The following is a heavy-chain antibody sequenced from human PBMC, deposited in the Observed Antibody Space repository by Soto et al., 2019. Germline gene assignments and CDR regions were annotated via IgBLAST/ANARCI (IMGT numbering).Heavy chain of an antibody. J-gene: IGHJ5*02. Sequence: PSETLSLTCTVSGGSISNYYWSWIRQPPGRGLEWIGHIFHSGSTNYNPALKSRVTISVDTSKSQFSLNLGSVTAADTAIYYCAKDSGYNYGYFRWFDPWGQGTLVTVSS. V-gene: IGHV4-59*01. CDR1: GGSISNYY. D-gene: IGHD5-18*01. CDR3: AKDSGYNYGYFRWFDP. CDR2: IFHSGST.